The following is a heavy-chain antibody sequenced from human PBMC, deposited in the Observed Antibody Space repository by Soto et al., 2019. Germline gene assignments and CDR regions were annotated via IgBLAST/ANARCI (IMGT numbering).Heavy chain of an antibody. CDR2: IYYSGST. V-gene: IGHV4-31*03. CDR1: GGSISSGGYY. CDR3: ARLVGYYDSSGHPLSGFGMDV. D-gene: IGHD3-22*01. Sequence: SETLSLTCTVSGGSISSGGYYWRWIRQHPGKGLEWIGYIYYSGSTYYNPSLKSRVTISVDTSKNQFSLKLSSVTAADTAVYYCARLVGYYDSSGHPLSGFGMDVWGQGTTVTVSS. J-gene: IGHJ6*02.